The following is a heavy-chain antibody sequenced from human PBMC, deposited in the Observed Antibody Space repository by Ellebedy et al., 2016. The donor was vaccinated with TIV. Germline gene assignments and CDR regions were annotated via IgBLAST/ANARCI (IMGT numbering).Heavy chain of an antibody. CDR1: GYSFPRYW. J-gene: IGHJ4*02. CDR2: IYTGDSDT. Sequence: GESLKISCKGSGYSFPRYWIAWVRQMPGKGLEWMGIIYTGDSDTRYSPSFQGHVTFSVDESINTAYLHWRSLKASDSAMYYCARHSKRGGDWGQGTLVTVSS. D-gene: IGHD3-16*01. V-gene: IGHV5-51*01. CDR3: ARHSKRGGD.